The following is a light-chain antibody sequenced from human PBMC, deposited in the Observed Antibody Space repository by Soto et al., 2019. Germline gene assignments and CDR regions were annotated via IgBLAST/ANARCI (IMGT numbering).Light chain of an antibody. CDR1: QSVSSY. CDR3: HQYGSSPQT. V-gene: IGKV3-11*01. J-gene: IGKJ1*01. CDR2: DAS. Sequence: EIVLTQSPATLSLSPGERATLSCRASQSVSSYLAWYQQKPGQAPRLLIYDASNRATGIPARFSGSGSGTDFTLTIGSLEPEDFAVFYCHQYGSSPQTFGQGTKVEIK.